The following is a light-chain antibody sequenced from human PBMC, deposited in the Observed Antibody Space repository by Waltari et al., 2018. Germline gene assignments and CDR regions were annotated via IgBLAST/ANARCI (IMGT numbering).Light chain of an antibody. CDR3: AAWDEGLNGWV. CDR1: SSNIGSNA. J-gene: IGLJ3*02. Sequence: QSVLTQSPSASGTPGQRIIISCSGGSSNIGSNAVSWFQKFPTTAPRLLMSSDEPRPSGVPDRFSGSKSGTSASLAISGLQSEDEADYYCAAWDEGLNGWVFGGGTKLTVL. V-gene: IGLV1-44*01. CDR2: SDE.